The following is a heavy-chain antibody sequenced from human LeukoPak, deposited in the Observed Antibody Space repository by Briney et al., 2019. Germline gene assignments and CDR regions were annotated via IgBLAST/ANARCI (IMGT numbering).Heavy chain of an antibody. D-gene: IGHD2-2*01. CDR1: GFTFDEHG. CDR3: ARAPITSPFYFDY. V-gene: IGHV3-20*04. CDR2: ISWSGGST. Sequence: GGSLRLSCTASGFTFDEHGMSWVRQVPGKGLEWVSGISWSGGSTGYADPLRGRFTISRDNAKNSLYLQMDSLRAEDTALYYCARAPITSPFYFDYWGQGTLVTVSS. J-gene: IGHJ4*02.